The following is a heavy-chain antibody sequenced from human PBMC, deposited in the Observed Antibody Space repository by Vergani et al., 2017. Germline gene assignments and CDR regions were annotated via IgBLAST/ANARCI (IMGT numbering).Heavy chain of an antibody. V-gene: IGHV4-39*01. CDR2: IYYSGST. D-gene: IGHD3-9*01. CDR1: NDSVSNTFYY. CDR3: ARRSGIVYDIFSGTQYFFDF. Sequence: QVQLQESGPGLVKPSETLSLTYTVSNDSVSNTFYYWGWIRQTPGKGLEWIGSIYYSGSTYYNPSLESRVTMSVDTSKSQFSLKLSSVTAADTAVYYCARRSGIVYDIFSGTQYFFDFWGQGTLVTVSS. J-gene: IGHJ4*02.